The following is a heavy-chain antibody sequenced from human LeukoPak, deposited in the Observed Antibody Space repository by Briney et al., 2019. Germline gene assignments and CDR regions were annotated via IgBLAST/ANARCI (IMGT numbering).Heavy chain of an antibody. J-gene: IGHJ4*02. D-gene: IGHD3-3*01. CDR3: ARSPDDFWSGYQSRSFDY. Sequence: SQTLSLTCAISGDSVSSNSAAWNWIRQSPSRGLEWLGRTYYRSKWYNDYAVSVKSRITINPDTSKNQFSLQLNSVTPEDTAVYYCARSPDDFWSGYQSRSFDYWGQGTLVTVSS. CDR1: GDSVSSNSAA. CDR2: TYYRSKWYN. V-gene: IGHV6-1*01.